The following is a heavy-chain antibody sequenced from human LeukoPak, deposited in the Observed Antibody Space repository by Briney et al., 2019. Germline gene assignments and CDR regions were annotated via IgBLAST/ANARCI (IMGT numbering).Heavy chain of an antibody. Sequence: PSETLSLTCAVYGGSFSGYYWSGIRQPPGKGVEGIGEINHSGSANYNPSLQSPVTIPVDTSKNHFSLKLSSVTAADTAVYYCARGGRFLEWLPTPYYYYYMDVWGKGTTVTVSS. V-gene: IGHV4-34*01. CDR2: INHSGSA. CDR3: ARGGRFLEWLPTPYYYYYMDV. CDR1: GGSFSGYY. D-gene: IGHD3-3*01. J-gene: IGHJ6*03.